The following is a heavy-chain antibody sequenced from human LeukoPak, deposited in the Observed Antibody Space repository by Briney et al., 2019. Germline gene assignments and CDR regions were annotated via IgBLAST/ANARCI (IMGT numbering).Heavy chain of an antibody. CDR2: IIASSGST. Sequence: GGSLRLSCAASGFTFSTYVLSWVRQAPGKGLEWVSLIIASSGSTFYADSVKGRFTISRDNSKNTLFLQMNSLRAEDTAVYYCAKGAYDYIEMGYFDYWGQGTLVTVSS. D-gene: IGHD5-12*01. CDR3: AKGAYDYIEMGYFDY. CDR1: GFTFSTYV. J-gene: IGHJ4*02. V-gene: IGHV3-23*01.